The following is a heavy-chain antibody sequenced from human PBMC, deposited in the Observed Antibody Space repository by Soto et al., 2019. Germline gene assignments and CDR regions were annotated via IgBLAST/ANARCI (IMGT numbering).Heavy chain of an antibody. D-gene: IGHD1-26*01. CDR1: GFTFKYYA. J-gene: IGHJ1*01. CDR2: ISGSGDKT. V-gene: IGHV3-23*01. CDR3: ARESKWYGGPYFPD. Sequence: EVQLLQSGGGLAQPGTSLRLSCAASGFTFKYYAMTWVRQAPGKGLEWVSTISGSGDKTDYADSVKGRFRVSRDNSKDLLYLQMDSLRADYTAFYYCARESKWYGGPYFPDWGQGTLVTVSS.